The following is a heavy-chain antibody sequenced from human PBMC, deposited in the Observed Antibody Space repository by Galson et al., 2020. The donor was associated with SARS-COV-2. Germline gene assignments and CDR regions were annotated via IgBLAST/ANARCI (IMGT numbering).Heavy chain of an antibody. CDR3: ARGGGPTPPDAFDI. CDR1: GGSFSGYY. V-gene: IGHV4-34*01. CDR2: INHSGST. Sequence: ETSETLSLTCAVYGGSFSGYYWSWIRQPPGKGLEWIGEINHSGSTNYNPSLKSRVTISVDTSKNQFSLKLSSVTAADTAVYYCARGGGPTPPDAFDIWGQGTMVTVSS. D-gene: IGHD2-15*01. J-gene: IGHJ3*02.